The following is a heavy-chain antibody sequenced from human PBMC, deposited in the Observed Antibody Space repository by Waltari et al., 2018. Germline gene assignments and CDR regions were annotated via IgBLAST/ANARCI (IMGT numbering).Heavy chain of an antibody. CDR3: ARGPSSVRNWFDA. CDR1: DDSMTSYH. Sequence: VQLQASGPGLVRSSETLSLTCTVSDDSMTSYHYMWTWIRQPAGKALEWIGRIYPGGSTNYNASLNSRVAMSLDTSENQFSLNLASVTAADTAVYYCARGPSSVRNWFDAWGQGILVTVSS. V-gene: IGHV4-4*07. J-gene: IGHJ5*02. CDR2: IYPGGST. D-gene: IGHD3-10*01.